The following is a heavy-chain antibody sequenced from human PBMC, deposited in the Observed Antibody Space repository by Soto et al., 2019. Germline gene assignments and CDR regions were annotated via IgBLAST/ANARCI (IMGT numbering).Heavy chain of an antibody. D-gene: IGHD4-17*01. CDR1: GLTFDTYA. J-gene: IGHJ4*02. CDR2: IDRISSRT. CDR3: AKDHLETTVTTPSY. Sequence: GGSLRLSCAVSGLTFDTYAMSWVRQAPGKGLEWVSTIDRISSRTHYADSVKGRFTISRDNFKNTLYLQMDSLRAEDTAMYYCAKDHLETTVTTPSYWGQGTLVTVSS. V-gene: IGHV3-23*05.